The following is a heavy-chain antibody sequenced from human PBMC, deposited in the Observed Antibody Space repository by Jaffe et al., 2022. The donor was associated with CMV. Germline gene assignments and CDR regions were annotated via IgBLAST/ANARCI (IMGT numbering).Heavy chain of an antibody. D-gene: IGHD3-22*01. CDR1: GFTFSSYG. CDR2: IWYDGSNK. V-gene: IGHV3-33*01. J-gene: IGHJ4*02. Sequence: QVQLVESGGGVVQPGRSLRLSCAASGFTFSSYGMHWVRQAPGKGLEWVAVIWYDGSNKYYADSVKGRFTISRDNSKNTLYLQMNSLRAEDTAVYYCARDSGYYDSSGYYQQIFDYWGQGTLVTVSS. CDR3: ARDSGYYDSSGYYQQIFDY.